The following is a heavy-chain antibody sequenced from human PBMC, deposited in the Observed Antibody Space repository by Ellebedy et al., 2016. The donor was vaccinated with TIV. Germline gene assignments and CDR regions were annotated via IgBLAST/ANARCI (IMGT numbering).Heavy chain of an antibody. CDR3: ARSDTATLLGLYYYYYYSMDV. Sequence: ASVKVSCKASGYTFTGYYMHWVRQAPGQGLEWMGWINPNSGGTNYAQKFQGWVTMTRDTSISTAYMELSRLRSDDTAVYYCARSDTATLLGLYYYYYYSMDVWGQGTTVTVSS. J-gene: IGHJ6*02. D-gene: IGHD5-18*01. V-gene: IGHV1-2*04. CDR1: GYTFTGYY. CDR2: INPNSGGT.